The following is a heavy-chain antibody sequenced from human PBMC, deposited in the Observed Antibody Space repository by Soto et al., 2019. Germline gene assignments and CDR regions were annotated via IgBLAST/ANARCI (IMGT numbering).Heavy chain of an antibody. Sequence: GGSLRLSCAAFGFTFTSYAMTWVRQAPGKGLEWVSAISESGTITYHADSVRGRFTISRDNSKNTVYLQMTSLRAGDTAVYFCAKGGRRRGSYPPLDYWGQGTLVTVSS. V-gene: IGHV3-23*01. D-gene: IGHD1-26*01. CDR3: AKGGRRRGSYPPLDY. J-gene: IGHJ4*02. CDR2: ISESGTIT. CDR1: GFTFTSYA.